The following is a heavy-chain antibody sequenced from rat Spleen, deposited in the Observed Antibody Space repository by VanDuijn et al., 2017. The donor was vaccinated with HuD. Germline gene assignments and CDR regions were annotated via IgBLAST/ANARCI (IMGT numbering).Heavy chain of an antibody. CDR1: GFTFSSFA. CDR2: ISPSGGGT. D-gene: IGHD1-7*01. V-gene: IGHV5S13*01. Sequence: EVQLVESGGGLGQPGRSLKLSCTGSGFTFSSFAMAWVRRTPKKGLEWVASISPSGGGTYYRDSVKGRFTVSRDNTRNTQFLQMDSLRSEDTATYYCAKDRDYGNDPNWAHNVMDAWGQGASVTVSS. CDR3: AKDRDYGNDPNWAHNVMDA. J-gene: IGHJ4*01.